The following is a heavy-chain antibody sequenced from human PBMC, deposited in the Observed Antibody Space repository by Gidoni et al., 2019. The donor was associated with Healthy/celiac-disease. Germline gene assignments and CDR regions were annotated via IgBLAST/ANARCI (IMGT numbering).Heavy chain of an antibody. CDR2: INPNRGGT. V-gene: IGHV1-2*02. CDR3: ARDDVTIFGVVKEFDY. CDR1: GSTFTGYY. Sequence: QVQLVQAGAEVKKPGASVKVSCKASGSTFTGYYMHGVRQAPGQGLEWMGWINPNRGGTNYAQKFQGRVTMTRDTSISTAYMELSRLRSYDTAVYYCARDDVTIFGVVKEFDYWGQGTLVTVSS. D-gene: IGHD3-3*01. J-gene: IGHJ4*02.